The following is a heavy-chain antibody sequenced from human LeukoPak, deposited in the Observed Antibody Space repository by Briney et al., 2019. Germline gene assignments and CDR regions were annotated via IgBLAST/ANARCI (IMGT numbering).Heavy chain of an antibody. CDR2: ISSTSSYI. J-gene: IGHJ4*02. CDR1: GFTFSSYN. CDR3: ARDDFIAAAGHDY. V-gene: IGHV3-21*01. Sequence: GGSLRLSCAASGFTFSSYNMNWVRQATGKGLEWVSSISSTSSYIYYADSVKGRFPISRDNAKNSLYLQMNSLRAGDTAVYYCARDDFIAAAGHDYWGQGTLVTVSS. D-gene: IGHD6-13*01.